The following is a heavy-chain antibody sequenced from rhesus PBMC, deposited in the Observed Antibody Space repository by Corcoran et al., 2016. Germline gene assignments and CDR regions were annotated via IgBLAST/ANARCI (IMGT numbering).Heavy chain of an antibody. V-gene: IGHV4-127*01. CDR1: GGSISGYY. J-gene: IGHJ4*01. Sequence: QVQLQESGPGVVKPSETLALTCAVSGGSISGYYLRSWIRQPPGKGLEWIGYIGGSSGSTNYNPSLKSRVTISKDTSKNQFSLKLSSVTAADTAVYYCARDRGSGWFDYWGQGVLVTVSS. D-gene: IGHD6-31*01. CDR3: ARDRGSGWFDY. CDR2: IGGSSGST.